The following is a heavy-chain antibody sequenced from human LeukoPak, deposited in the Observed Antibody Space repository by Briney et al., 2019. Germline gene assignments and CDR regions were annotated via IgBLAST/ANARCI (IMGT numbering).Heavy chain of an antibody. J-gene: IGHJ6*03. V-gene: IGHV4-4*09. D-gene: IGHD6-6*01. CDR3: ARLGQLARSYYYYYMDV. CDR1: GGSISSYY. CDR2: IYTSGST. Sequence: PSETLSLTCTVSGGSISSYYWSWIRQPPGKGLEWIGYIYTSGSTNYNPSLKSRVTISVDTSKNQFSLKLSSVTAADTAVYYCARLGQLARSYYYYYMDVWGKGTTVTVSS.